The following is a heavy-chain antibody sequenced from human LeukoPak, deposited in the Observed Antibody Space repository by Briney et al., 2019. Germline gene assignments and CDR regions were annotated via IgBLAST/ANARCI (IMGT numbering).Heavy chain of an antibody. V-gene: IGHV3-23*01. Sequence: GGSLSLSCAASGFTFSSYAMSWVRQAPGKGLEWVSAISGSGITTYYADPVKGRFTISRDNSKNTLYLQMNSLRAEDTALYYCAKDIRVAGPYYYYYYGMDVWGHGATVTVAS. CDR3: AKDIRVAGPYYYYYYGMDV. J-gene: IGHJ6*02. CDR1: GFTFSSYA. D-gene: IGHD6-19*01. CDR2: ISGSGITT.